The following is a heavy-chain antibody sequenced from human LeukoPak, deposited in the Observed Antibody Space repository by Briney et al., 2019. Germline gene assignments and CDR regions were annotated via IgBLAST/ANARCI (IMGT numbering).Heavy chain of an antibody. CDR2: MSSSGSPI. CDR3: AREDADDAFDI. V-gene: IGHV3-48*04. Sequence: GSLRLSCAASGFTFSSYSMNWVRQAPGKGLEWVSYMSSSGSPIYYADSVKGRFTISRDNAKNSVYLQMNSLRAEDTAVYHCAREDADDAFDIWGQGTMVTVSS. CDR1: GFTFSSYS. J-gene: IGHJ3*02.